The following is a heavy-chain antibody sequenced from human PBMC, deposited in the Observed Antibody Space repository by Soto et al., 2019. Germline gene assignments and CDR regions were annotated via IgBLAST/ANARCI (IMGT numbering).Heavy chain of an antibody. V-gene: IGHV1-2*04. CDR1: GYTFTGYY. CDR2: INPNSGGT. Sequence: QVQLVQSGAEVKKPGASVKVSCKASGYTFTGYYMHWVRQAPGQGLEWMGWINPNSGGTKYAKKFQGWLTMTRDTSISTAYMALRRLRSDDTAVYFCARDIGSGPQSYVDYWGPGTLVNVSS. J-gene: IGHJ4*02. CDR3: ARDIGSGPQSYVDY. D-gene: IGHD6-19*01.